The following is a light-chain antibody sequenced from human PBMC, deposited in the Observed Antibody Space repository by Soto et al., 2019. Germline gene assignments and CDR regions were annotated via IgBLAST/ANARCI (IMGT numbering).Light chain of an antibody. J-gene: IGKJ1*01. V-gene: IGKV1-5*01. Sequence: DIQMTQSPLSLSASVGDRVTITCRASQIIRTYLNWYQQKPGKAPKLLLFAASTLVGGVPSRFSGRGSGTEFTLTISSLQADDFATYYCQQYHTDWTFGQGTKVDIK. CDR2: AAS. CDR3: QQYHTDWT. CDR1: QIIRTY.